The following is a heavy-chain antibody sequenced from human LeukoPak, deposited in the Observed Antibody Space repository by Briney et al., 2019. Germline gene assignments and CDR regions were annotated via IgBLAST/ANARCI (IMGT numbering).Heavy chain of an antibody. Sequence: GESLKISCKGSGYSFTSYWIGWVRQMPGKGLEWMGIIYPGDSDTRYSPSFQGQVTISADKSISTAYLQWSSLKASDTAMYYCARPGYSSGWYWWFDPWGQGTLVIVSS. CDR2: IYPGDSDT. D-gene: IGHD6-19*01. V-gene: IGHV5-51*01. CDR1: GYSFTSYW. J-gene: IGHJ5*02. CDR3: ARPGYSSGWYWWFDP.